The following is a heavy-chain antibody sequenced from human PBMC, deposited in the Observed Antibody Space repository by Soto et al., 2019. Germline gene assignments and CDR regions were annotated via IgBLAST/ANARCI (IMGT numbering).Heavy chain of an antibody. CDR3: AMVDVYVTPSPQDV. V-gene: IGHV1-69*05. J-gene: IGHJ6*02. CDR1: GGTFSNYP. Sequence: SVKVSCKASGGTFSNYPISWVRQAPGQGLEWMGWIITNFGTANYAQNLQGRVTLTTDNSTSTAYMELTSLRSNDTAIYYCAMVDVYVTPSPQDVWGQGTTVTVSS. CDR2: IITNFGTA. D-gene: IGHD3-16*01.